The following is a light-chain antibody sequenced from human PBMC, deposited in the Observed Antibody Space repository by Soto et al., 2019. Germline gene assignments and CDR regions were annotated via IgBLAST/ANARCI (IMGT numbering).Light chain of an antibody. CDR1: QSVSSSY. CDR3: QQYGSLPLT. V-gene: IGKV3-20*01. Sequence: EIVLTQSPGTPSLSPGERATLSCRASQSVSSSYLAWYQRKPGQAPRLLIYAASNRAADIPDRFSGSGSGTDFTLAISRLEPEDFALYYCQQYGSLPLTFGGGTNLEIK. CDR2: AAS. J-gene: IGKJ4*01.